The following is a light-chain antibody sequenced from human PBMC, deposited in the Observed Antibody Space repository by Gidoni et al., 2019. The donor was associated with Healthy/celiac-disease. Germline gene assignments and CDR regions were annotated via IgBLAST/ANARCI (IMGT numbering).Light chain of an antibody. J-gene: IGKJ4*01. V-gene: IGKV3-11*01. CDR2: DAS. CDR3: QQRSNSRT. Sequence: EIVLTQSPATLSLSPGERATLSCRASQSVSSYLAWYQQKPGQAPRLLIYDASNRATGIPARFSGSGSGTDFTLTISSLEPEDFAVYYCQQRSNSRTFGGGTKVE. CDR1: QSVSSY.